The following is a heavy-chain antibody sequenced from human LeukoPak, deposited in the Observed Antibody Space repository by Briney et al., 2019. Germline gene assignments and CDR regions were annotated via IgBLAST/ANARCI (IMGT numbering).Heavy chain of an antibody. CDR2: IYWDDDK. D-gene: IGHD3-10*01. CDR1: GFSLSTSGVG. V-gene: IGHV2-5*02. Sequence: SGPTLVKPTQTLTLTCTFSGFSLSTSGVGVGWIRQPPGKALEWLALIYWDDDKRYSPSLESRLTLTKDTSKNQVVYNTAMIYAAKTVTYDIAGGSGRTFDYWGQGTLVTVSS. J-gene: IGHJ4*02. CDR3: AGGSGRTFDY.